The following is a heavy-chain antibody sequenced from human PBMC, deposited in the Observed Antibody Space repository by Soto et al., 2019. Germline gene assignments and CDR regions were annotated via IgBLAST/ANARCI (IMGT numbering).Heavy chain of an antibody. CDR3: ASPLRWSGYYIAFDY. Sequence: QVQLLQSGAKVKKPGSSEKVSCKASGATFSSFAFSWVRQAPGQGLEWMGVIIPIFDTIKFAQKFQGRLTLTADESTGTAYMELDRLTSEDTAVYYCASPLRWSGYYIAFDYWGQGTLVIVSS. V-gene: IGHV1-69*01. CDR2: IIPIFDTI. D-gene: IGHD3-3*01. CDR1: GATFSSFA. J-gene: IGHJ4*02.